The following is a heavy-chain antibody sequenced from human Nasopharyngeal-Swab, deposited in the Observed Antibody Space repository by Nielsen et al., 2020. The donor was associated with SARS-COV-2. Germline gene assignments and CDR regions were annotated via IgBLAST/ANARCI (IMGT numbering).Heavy chain of an antibody. D-gene: IGHD1-26*01. CDR3: TRGVDY. J-gene: IGHJ4*02. V-gene: IGHV1-2*06. CDR2: ITPSSGAT. Sequence: WVRQAPGQGLEWMGQITPSSGATTYAQNFQGRVTMTRDTSITTAYMELSGLRSDDTAIYYCTRGVDYWGQGTLVTVSS.